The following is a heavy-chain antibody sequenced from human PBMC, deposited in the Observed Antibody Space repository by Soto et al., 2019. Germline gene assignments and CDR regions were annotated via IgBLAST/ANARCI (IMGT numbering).Heavy chain of an antibody. CDR2: INPSGGST. CDR3: ARDHPLGYCSSTSCLGYYYGMDV. J-gene: IGHJ6*02. D-gene: IGHD2-2*01. Sequence: ASVKVSCKASGYTFTSYYMHWVRQAPGQGLEWMGIINPSGGSTSYAQKFQGRVTMTRDTSTSTVYMELSSLRSEDTAVYYCARDHPLGYCSSTSCLGYYYGMDVWGQGTTVTVSS. CDR1: GYTFTSYY. V-gene: IGHV1-46*03.